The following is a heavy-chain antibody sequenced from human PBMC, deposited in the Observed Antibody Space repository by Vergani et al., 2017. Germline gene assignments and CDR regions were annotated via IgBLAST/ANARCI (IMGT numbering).Heavy chain of an antibody. CDR1: GFTFDDYA. Sequence: EVQLVESGGGLVQPGRSLRLSCAASGFTFDDYAMHWVRQAPGKGLEWVSGISWNSGSIGYADSVKGRITISRDNAKNSLYLQMNSLRAEDTALYYCAKGFFDTVTTPFDYWGQGTLVTVSS. V-gene: IGHV3-9*01. CDR2: ISWNSGSI. D-gene: IGHD4-17*01. CDR3: AKGFFDTVTTPFDY. J-gene: IGHJ4*02.